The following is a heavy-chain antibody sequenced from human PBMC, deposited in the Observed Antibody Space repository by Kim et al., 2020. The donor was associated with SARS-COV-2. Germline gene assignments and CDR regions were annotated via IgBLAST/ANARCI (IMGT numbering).Heavy chain of an antibody. CDR3: ARPGWVGATEGFDY. V-gene: IGHV5-51*01. D-gene: IGHD1-26*01. Sequence: SPSFQGQVTISADKSISTAYLQWSSLKASDTAMYYCARPGWVGATEGFDYWGQGTLVTVSS. J-gene: IGHJ4*02.